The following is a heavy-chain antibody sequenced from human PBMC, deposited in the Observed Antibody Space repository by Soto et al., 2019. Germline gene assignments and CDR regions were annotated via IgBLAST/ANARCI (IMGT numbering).Heavy chain of an antibody. Sequence: QVQLVQSGAEVKKPWASVKVSCKASGYTFTSYGITWVRQDPGQGLEWMGWIDPYNGNTNYAQNLQGRVSMTADTSTNTAYMELRSLRSDDTAFYYCARNFYDRRRLGWFDPWGQGTLVTVSS. CDR2: IDPYNGNT. V-gene: IGHV1-18*04. CDR3: ARNFYDRRRLGWFDP. D-gene: IGHD3-22*01. J-gene: IGHJ5*02. CDR1: GYTFTSYG.